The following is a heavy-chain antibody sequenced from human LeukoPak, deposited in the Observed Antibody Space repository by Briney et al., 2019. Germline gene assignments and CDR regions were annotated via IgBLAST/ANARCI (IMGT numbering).Heavy chain of an antibody. Sequence: QTGGSLRLSCAASGFTFSSYAMHWVRQAPGKGLEWVAVISYDGSNKYYADSVKGRFTISRDNSKNTLYLQMNSLRAEDTAVYYCARDYSSSSTLDYWGQGTLVTVSS. V-gene: IGHV3-30-3*01. CDR2: ISYDGSNK. J-gene: IGHJ4*02. D-gene: IGHD6-6*01. CDR1: GFTFSSYA. CDR3: ARDYSSSSTLDY.